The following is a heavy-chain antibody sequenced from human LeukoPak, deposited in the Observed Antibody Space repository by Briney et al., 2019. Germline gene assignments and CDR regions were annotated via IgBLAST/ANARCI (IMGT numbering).Heavy chain of an antibody. CDR2: ISGYNGNT. D-gene: IGHD2-21*02. V-gene: IGHV1-18*01. CDR3: ARATVVTSFDY. J-gene: IGHJ4*02. CDR1: GGTFSNYT. Sequence: WASVKVSCKTSGGTFSNYTISWVRQARGQGLEWMGWISGYNGNTKYVQKFQGRVTMTTDTSISTAYMELSRLRSDDTAVYYCARATVVTSFDYWGQGTLVTVSS.